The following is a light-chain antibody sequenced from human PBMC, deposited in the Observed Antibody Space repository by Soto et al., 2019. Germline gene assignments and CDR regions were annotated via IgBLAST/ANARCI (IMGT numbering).Light chain of an antibody. CDR2: GAS. CDR1: QSVSSSS. J-gene: IGKJ2*01. V-gene: IGKV3-20*01. Sequence: EMVLTQSPGTLSLSPGERATLSCRASQSVSSSSLAWYQQKPGQAPRLLIYGASNRATGIPDRFSGSGSGTDFTLTIRRLEPEDVAVYYCQQYGRSPRTFGQGTKLEIK. CDR3: QQYGRSPRT.